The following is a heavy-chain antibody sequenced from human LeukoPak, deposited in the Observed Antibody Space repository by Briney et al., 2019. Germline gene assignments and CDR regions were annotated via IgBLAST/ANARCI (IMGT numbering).Heavy chain of an antibody. J-gene: IGHJ4*02. Sequence: GAAVKVSCKASGYTFIRYYIHWVRQAPGQGLEWMGIVNPSGDSTNYAQKFQGGVIMTRDTSTSTVYMELSSLRSEDTAVYYCARSQMATTYYFDYWGQGTLVTVSS. D-gene: IGHD5-24*01. CDR2: VNPSGDST. V-gene: IGHV1-46*01. CDR3: ARSQMATTYYFDY. CDR1: GYTFIRYY.